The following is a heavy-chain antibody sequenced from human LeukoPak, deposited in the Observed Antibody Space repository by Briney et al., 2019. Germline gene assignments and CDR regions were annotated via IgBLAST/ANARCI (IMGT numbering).Heavy chain of an antibody. V-gene: IGHV4-4*07. J-gene: IGHJ4*02. CDR3: ARGQKYRSGYTVTELGSGYFDY. D-gene: IGHD5-18*01. CDR2: IWTSGST. CDR1: DDSINNYY. Sequence: SETLSLTCTVSDDSINNYYWSWIRQPAGKGLEWIGHIWTSGSTNYNPSLKSRVTMSLDTSKNQFSLRLGSVTAADTAVYYCARGQKYRSGYTVTELGSGYFDYWGQGPLVTVSS.